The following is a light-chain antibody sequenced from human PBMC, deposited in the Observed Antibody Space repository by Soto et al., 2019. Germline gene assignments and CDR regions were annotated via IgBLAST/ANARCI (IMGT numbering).Light chain of an antibody. Sequence: QSALTQPASVSGSPGQSITISCTGTSSDVGGYNYVSWYQQHPGKAPKLMIYEVSKRPSGVPERFSGSKSGNKASLTLSGLQAEDEADYYGNSYAVSNNWVFGGGTKLPVL. J-gene: IGLJ3*02. CDR1: SSDVGGYNY. V-gene: IGLV2-8*01. CDR2: EVS. CDR3: NSYAVSNNWV.